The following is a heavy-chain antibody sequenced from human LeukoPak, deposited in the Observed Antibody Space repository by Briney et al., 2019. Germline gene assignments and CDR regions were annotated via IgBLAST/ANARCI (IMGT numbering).Heavy chain of an antibody. CDR1: GFTFSSYE. D-gene: IGHD3-10*01. V-gene: IGHV3-48*03. CDR2: ISSSGSTI. J-gene: IGHJ4*02. CDR3: AKDSAAPISITMVRGRWYFDY. Sequence: GGSLRLSCAASGFTFSSYEMHWVRQAPGKGLEWVSYISSSGSTIYYTDSVKGRFTISRDNSKNTLYLQIHSLRAEDTAVYYCAKDSAAPISITMVRGRWYFDYWGQGTLVTVSS.